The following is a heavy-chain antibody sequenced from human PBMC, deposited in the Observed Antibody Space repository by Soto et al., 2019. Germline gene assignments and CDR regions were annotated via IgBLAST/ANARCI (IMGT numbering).Heavy chain of an antibody. V-gene: IGHV3-23*01. Sequence: GGSLRLSCAASGFTFDSPYSHGMSWVRQSPGKGPEWVSTISSNGANAHYAESVKGRFTISKDASRNTVHLHMNSLRAEDTATYFCVSWVSAHFDYWGHGTPVTVSS. J-gene: IGHJ4*01. D-gene: IGHD2-8*01. CDR3: VSWVSAHFDY. CDR2: ISSNGANA. CDR1: GFTFDSPYSHG.